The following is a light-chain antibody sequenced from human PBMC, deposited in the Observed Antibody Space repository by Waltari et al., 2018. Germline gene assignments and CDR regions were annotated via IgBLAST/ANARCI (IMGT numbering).Light chain of an antibody. V-gene: IGKV1-33*01. CDR3: QQYDNLPLYT. CDR1: QDISNY. Sequence: IQMTQSPSSLSASVGDRVTITCQASQDISNYLNWYQQKPGKAPKLLIYDASNLETGVPSRFSGSGSGTDFTFTISSLQPEDIATYYCQQYDNLPLYTFGQRTKLEIK. CDR2: DAS. J-gene: IGKJ2*01.